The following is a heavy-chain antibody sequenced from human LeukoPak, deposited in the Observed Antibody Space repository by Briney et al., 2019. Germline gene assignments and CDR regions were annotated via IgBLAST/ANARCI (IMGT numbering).Heavy chain of an antibody. V-gene: IGHV4-39*01. J-gene: IGHJ5*02. Sequence: TSETLSLTCTVSGGSISSSSYYWGWIRQPPGKGLEWIGSIYYSASTYYNPSLKSRVTISVDTSKDQFSLKLSSVTAADTAVYYCARQLRYCSSTSCYTEWNWFDPWGQGTLVTVSS. CDR3: ARQLRYCSSTSCYTEWNWFDP. CDR1: GGSISSSSYY. D-gene: IGHD2-2*02. CDR2: IYYSAST.